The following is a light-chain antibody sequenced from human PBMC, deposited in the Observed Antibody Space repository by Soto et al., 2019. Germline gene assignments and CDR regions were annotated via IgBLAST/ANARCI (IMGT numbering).Light chain of an antibody. CDR2: TDN. CDR1: ISNIGINT. V-gene: IGLV1-44*01. Sequence: QSSLAQPPSSSGTPGQRGTISCSGGISNIGINTVNWYQQLPGTAPKVLIYTDNERPSGVPDRFSGSKSGTSASLAINGLQSGDEADYYCGAWDESLNGYVFGTGTKVNVL. CDR3: GAWDESLNGYV. J-gene: IGLJ1*01.